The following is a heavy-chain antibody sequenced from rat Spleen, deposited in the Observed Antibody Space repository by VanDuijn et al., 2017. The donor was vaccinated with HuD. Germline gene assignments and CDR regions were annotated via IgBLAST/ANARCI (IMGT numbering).Heavy chain of an antibody. J-gene: IGHJ2*01. CDR2: ISPSGAST. CDR3: ATDQMVYYYSGRVSFDY. V-gene: IGHV5-19*01. Sequence: EVQLVETGGGLVQPGRSLKLSCAASGFTFSNYGMHWCRQAPTKGLEWVASISPSGASTHYRDSVKGRFTISRDHAKSILYLQMDSLRSEDTATYYCATDQMVYYYSGRVSFDYWGQGVMVTVSS. D-gene: IGHD1-1*01. CDR1: GFTFSNYG.